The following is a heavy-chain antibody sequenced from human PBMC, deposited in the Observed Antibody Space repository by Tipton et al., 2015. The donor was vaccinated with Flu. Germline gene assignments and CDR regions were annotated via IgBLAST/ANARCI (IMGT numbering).Heavy chain of an antibody. CDR2: ISSSGSTI. V-gene: IGHV3-11*01. CDR3: ARDHPPSITVLGEITDYFGMAV. J-gene: IGHJ6*02. Sequence: SLRLSCAASGFTFSDYYMSWVRQAPGKGLEWVSHISSSGSTINYADSVKGRFTISRDNAKNSPYLQMNSLRAEDTAVYYCARDHPPSITVLGEITDYFGMAVWGQGTTVTVSS. D-gene: IGHD3-3*01. CDR1: GFTFSDYY.